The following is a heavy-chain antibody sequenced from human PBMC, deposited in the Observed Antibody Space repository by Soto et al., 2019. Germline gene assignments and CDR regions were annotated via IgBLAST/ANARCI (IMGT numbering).Heavy chain of an antibody. CDR1: GFTFDAYA. CDR3: SKATLAAAGYFDY. Sequence: EVQLVESGGGLAQPGRSLRLSCATSGFTFDAYAMHWVRRAPAKGLEWVSGISWNSGSIGYADSVKGRFTISRENAKESLYLQVNILRAEDEGLLYWSKATLAAAGYFDYWGQGTLVTVSS. D-gene: IGHD6-13*01. J-gene: IGHJ4*01. CDR2: ISWNSGSI. V-gene: IGHV3-9*01.